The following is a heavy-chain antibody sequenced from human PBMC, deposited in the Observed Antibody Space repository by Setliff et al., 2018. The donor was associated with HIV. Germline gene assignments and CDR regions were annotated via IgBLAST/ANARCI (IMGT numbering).Heavy chain of an antibody. V-gene: IGHV4-34*01. Sequence: SETLSLTCAVYGGSFSGYYWSWIRQPTGKGLEWIGEINHSGSTNYNPFLKSRVTISVDTSKNQFSLKLSSVTAADTAVYYCAKSYGSGWSADTFDIWGQGTVVTVSS. CDR1: GGSFSGYY. D-gene: IGHD6-19*01. CDR2: INHSGST. CDR3: AKSYGSGWSADTFDI. J-gene: IGHJ3*02.